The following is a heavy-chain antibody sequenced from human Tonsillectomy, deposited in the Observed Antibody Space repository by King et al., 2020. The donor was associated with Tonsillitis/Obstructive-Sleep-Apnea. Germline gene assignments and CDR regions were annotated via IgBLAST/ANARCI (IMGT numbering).Heavy chain of an antibody. CDR1: GGSISSGGYY. CDR3: AREARGPNYGMDV. Sequence: QLQESGPGLVKPSQTLSLTCTVSGGSISSGGYYWSWIRQQPGKGLEWIGYIYYSGSTYYNPSHKSRVTISVDTSKNQFSLKLSSVTAADTAVYYCAREARGPNYGMDVWGQGTTVTVSS. V-gene: IGHV4-31*03. D-gene: IGHD3-10*01. J-gene: IGHJ6*02. CDR2: IYYSGST.